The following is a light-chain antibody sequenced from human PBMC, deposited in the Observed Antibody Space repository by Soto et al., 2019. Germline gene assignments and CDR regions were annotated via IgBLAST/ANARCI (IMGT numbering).Light chain of an antibody. J-gene: IGLJ1*01. CDR3: SSYTTSSTYV. Sequence: QSALTQPASVSGSPGQSITISCTGTSSDVGGYNYVSWYQQHPGKAPTLMIYDVRNRPSGVSNRFSGSKSGNTASLTISGLQAEDEADYYCSSYTTSSTYVFGTGTKLTVL. V-gene: IGLV2-14*01. CDR2: DVR. CDR1: SSDVGGYNY.